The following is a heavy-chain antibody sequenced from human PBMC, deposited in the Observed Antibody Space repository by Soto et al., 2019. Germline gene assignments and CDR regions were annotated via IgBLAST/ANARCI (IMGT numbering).Heavy chain of an antibody. D-gene: IGHD3-10*01. CDR3: ARACGSGSYYLAYYYYGMDV. Sequence: GGSLRLSCAASGFTFSSYSMNWVRQAPGKGLEWVSSISSSSSYIYYADSVKGRFTISRDNAKNSLYLQMNSLRAEDTAVYYCARACGSGSYYLAYYYYGMDVWGQGTTVTVSS. CDR2: ISSSSSYI. J-gene: IGHJ6*02. CDR1: GFTFSSYS. V-gene: IGHV3-21*01.